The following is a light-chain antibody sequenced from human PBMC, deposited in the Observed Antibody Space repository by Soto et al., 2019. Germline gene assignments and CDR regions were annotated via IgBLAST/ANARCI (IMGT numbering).Light chain of an antibody. CDR1: QSLSSY. Sequence: EIVLTQSPGTLSLSPGERATLSCRASQSLSSYLAWYQQKPGQAPSLLIYGASTMATGIPYRFSGSGSGTDFTLTISRLEHEDVAVYYCRQYGSSPSYTFGQGTKLEIK. CDR3: RQYGSSPSYT. CDR2: GAS. J-gene: IGKJ2*01. V-gene: IGKV3-20*01.